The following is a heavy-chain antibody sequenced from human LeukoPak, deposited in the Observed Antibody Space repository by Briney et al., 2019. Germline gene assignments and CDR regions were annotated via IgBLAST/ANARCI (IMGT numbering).Heavy chain of an antibody. J-gene: IGHJ4*02. Sequence: SETLSLTCAVYGGSFSGYYWSWIRQPPGKGLEWIGEINHSGSTNYNPSLKSRVTISVDTSKNQFSLKLSSVTAADTAVYYCARPRSVVTLYWGFDYWGQGTLVTVSS. CDR3: ARPRSVVTLYWGFDY. CDR1: GGSFSGYY. V-gene: IGHV4-34*01. CDR2: INHSGST. D-gene: IGHD2-21*02.